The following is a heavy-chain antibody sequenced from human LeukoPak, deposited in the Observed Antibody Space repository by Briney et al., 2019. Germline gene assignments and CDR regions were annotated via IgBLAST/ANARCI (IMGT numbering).Heavy chain of an antibody. CDR2: IRYDGSNK. J-gene: IGHJ4*02. D-gene: IGHD3-3*01. CDR3: AKDLYYDFWSGYFDY. Sequence: HPGGSLRLSCAASGFTFSSYDMHWVRQAPGKGLEWVAFIRYDGSNKYYADSVKGRFTISRDNSKNTLYLQMNSLRAEDTAVYYCAKDLYYDFWSGYFDYWGQGTLVTVSS. CDR1: GFTFSSYD. V-gene: IGHV3-30*02.